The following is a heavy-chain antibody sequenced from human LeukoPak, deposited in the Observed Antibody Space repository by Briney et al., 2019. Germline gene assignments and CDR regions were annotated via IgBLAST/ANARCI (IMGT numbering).Heavy chain of an antibody. Sequence: PETLSLTCTVSGGSISSYYWSWIRQPPGKGLEWIGYIYYSGSTNYNPSLKSRVTISVDTSKNQFSLKLSSVTAADTAVYYCSGAYGAPYYFDYWGQGTLVTVSS. CDR1: GGSISSYY. D-gene: IGHD4-17*01. CDR3: SGAYGAPYYFDY. J-gene: IGHJ4*02. V-gene: IGHV4-59*08. CDR2: IYYSGST.